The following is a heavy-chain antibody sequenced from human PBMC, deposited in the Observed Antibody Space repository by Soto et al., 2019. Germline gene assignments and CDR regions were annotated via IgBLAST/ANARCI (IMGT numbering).Heavy chain of an antibody. CDR3: ARTIYYYDSSGQRQYYFDY. V-gene: IGHV4-59*01. Sequence: SETLSLTCTVSGGSISSYYWSWIRQPPGKGLEWIGYIYYSGSTNYNPSLKSRVTISVDTSKNQFSLKLSSVTAADTAVYYCARTIYYYDSSGQRQYYFDYRGQGTLVTVSS. CDR1: GGSISSYY. J-gene: IGHJ4*02. CDR2: IYYSGST. D-gene: IGHD3-22*01.